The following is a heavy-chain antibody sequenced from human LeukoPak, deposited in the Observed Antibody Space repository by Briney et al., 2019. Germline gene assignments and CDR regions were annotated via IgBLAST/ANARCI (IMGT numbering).Heavy chain of an antibody. Sequence: GGSLRLSCAASGFTFSSYTMKWVRQAPGKGLQWVSSISSGASYIYYEDSMKGRFTISRDDAKNSLYLQMSSLRADDTALYYCAREGVGATTEAFDIWGQGTMVTVSS. CDR2: ISSGASYI. CDR1: GFTFSSYT. J-gene: IGHJ3*02. V-gene: IGHV3-21*01. CDR3: AREGVGATTEAFDI. D-gene: IGHD1-26*01.